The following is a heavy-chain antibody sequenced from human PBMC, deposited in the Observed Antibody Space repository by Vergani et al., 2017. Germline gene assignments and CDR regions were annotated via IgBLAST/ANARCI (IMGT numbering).Heavy chain of an antibody. D-gene: IGHD3-10*01. Sequence: EGQLVESGGDWVQRGGSLRLSCAASGSTVSGNYMTWVRQAPGKGLEWVSHIYSGDETYYADSVKGRVTISRDTSKNTLHLQINNLRVADTAVYYCARGNYYGSGTYVEPWGQGTLVTVSS. J-gene: IGHJ5*02. CDR1: GSTVSGNY. V-gene: IGHV3-66*02. CDR3: ARGNYYGSGTYVEP. CDR2: IYSGDET.